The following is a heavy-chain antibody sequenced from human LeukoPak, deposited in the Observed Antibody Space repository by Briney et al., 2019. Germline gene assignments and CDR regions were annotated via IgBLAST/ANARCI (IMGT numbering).Heavy chain of an antibody. CDR1: GFTFSSYA. CDR3: ARDLTAMDGYLGYYFDY. D-gene: IGHD5-18*01. V-gene: IGHV3-30*04. J-gene: IGHJ4*02. CDR2: ISYDGSNK. Sequence: GGSLRLSCAASGFTFSSYAMHWVRQAPGKGLEWVAVISYDGSNKYYADSVKGRFTISRDNSKNTLYLQMNSLRAEDTAVYYCARDLTAMDGYLGYYFDYWGQGTLVTVSS.